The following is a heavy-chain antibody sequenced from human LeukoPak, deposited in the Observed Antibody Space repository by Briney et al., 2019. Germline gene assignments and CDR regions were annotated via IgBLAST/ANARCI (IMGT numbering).Heavy chain of an antibody. J-gene: IGHJ5*02. CDR3: ARGVRCGGDCYSGWFDP. Sequence: ASVTVSCKASGYTYTRYDINWVRQATGQGLEWMGWMNPNSGNTGYAQKFQGRVTMTRNTSISTAYMELSSLRSEDTAVYYCARGVRCGGDCYSGWFDPWGQGTLVTVSS. D-gene: IGHD2-21*02. V-gene: IGHV1-8*01. CDR2: MNPNSGNT. CDR1: GYTYTRYD.